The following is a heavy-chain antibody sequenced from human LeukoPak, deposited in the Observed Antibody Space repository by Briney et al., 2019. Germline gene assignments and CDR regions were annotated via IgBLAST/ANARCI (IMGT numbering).Heavy chain of an antibody. Sequence: SETLSLTCTVSGGSLSGYYWSWIRQSPGQGLEWIAYIHSGGYTNYNPSLRSRVTISVDTSKNQFSLEVSSLTAADTAIYYCTQRQGPMSGSYDYFDPWGQGILVTVSS. J-gene: IGHJ5*02. V-gene: IGHV4-4*09. D-gene: IGHD1-26*01. CDR1: GGSLSGYY. CDR2: IHSGGYT. CDR3: TQRQGPMSGSYDYFDP.